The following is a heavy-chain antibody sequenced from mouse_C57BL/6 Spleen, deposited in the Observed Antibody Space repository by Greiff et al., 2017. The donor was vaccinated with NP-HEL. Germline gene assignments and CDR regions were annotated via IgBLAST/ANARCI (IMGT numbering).Heavy chain of an antibody. D-gene: IGHD1-1*01. CDR2: IDPSDSDT. CDR3: AREDYGSRDLDY. J-gene: IGHJ2*01. V-gene: IGHV1-52*01. Sequence: QVQLQQPGAELVRPGSSVKLSCKASGYTFTSYWMHWVKQRPIQGLEWIGNIDPSDSDTHYNQKFKDKATLTVDKSSSTAYMQLSSLTSEDSAVYDCAREDYGSRDLDYWGQGTTLTVSS. CDR1: GYTFTSYW.